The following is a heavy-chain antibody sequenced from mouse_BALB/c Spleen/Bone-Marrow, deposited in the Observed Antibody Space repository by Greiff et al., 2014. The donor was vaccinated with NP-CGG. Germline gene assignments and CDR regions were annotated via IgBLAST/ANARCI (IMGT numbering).Heavy chain of an antibody. D-gene: IGHD4-1*01. V-gene: IGHV14-3*02. CDR1: GFNIKDTY. CDR3: ARWEYYAMDY. CDR2: IDPANGNT. Sequence: EVQLQQSGAELVKPGASVKLSCTASGFNIKDTYMYWVKQRPEQGLEWIGRIDPANGNTKYDPKFQGKATITADTSSNTAYLQLSRLTSEDTAVYYCARWEYYAMDYWGQGTSVTVSS. J-gene: IGHJ4*01.